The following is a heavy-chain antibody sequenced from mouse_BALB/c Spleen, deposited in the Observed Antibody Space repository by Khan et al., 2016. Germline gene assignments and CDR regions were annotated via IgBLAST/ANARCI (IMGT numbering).Heavy chain of an antibody. CDR2: INTETGEP. V-gene: IGHV9-2-1*01. D-gene: IGHD2-4*01. CDR3: ARWDDYDEGFAC. CDR1: GYTFTDYS. J-gene: IGHJ3*01. Sequence: QIQLVQSGPELKKPGETVKISCKASGYTFTDYSMHWVKQAPGKGLKWMGWINTETGEPTYADDFKGRFAFSLETSASTAYLQINNLKNEDTATYFCARWDDYDEGFACWGQGTLVTVSA.